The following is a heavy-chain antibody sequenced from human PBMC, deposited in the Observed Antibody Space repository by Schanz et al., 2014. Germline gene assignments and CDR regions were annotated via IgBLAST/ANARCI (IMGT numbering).Heavy chain of an antibody. CDR1: GFGFSSYS. CDR2: ISYGTSYI. CDR3: ARVALPGYSSPRDAFDI. D-gene: IGHD5-18*01. Sequence: DVHLLESGGGLIQPGGSLRLSCAASGFGFSSYSMNWVRQAPGKGLEWVSSISYGTSYIYYAESVKGRFTISRDNAKNSLYLQMNGLRAEDTAVYYCARVALPGYSSPRDAFDIWGQGTMVTVSS. V-gene: IGHV3-21*01. J-gene: IGHJ3*02.